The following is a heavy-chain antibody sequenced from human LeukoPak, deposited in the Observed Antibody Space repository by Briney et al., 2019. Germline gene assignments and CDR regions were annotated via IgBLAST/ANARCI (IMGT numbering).Heavy chain of an antibody. CDR1: GYTFTSYG. Sequence: ASVKVSCKASGYTFTSYGISWVRQAPGQGLEWMGWISAYNGSTNYAQKLQGRVTMTTDTSTSTAYMELRSLRSDDTAVYYCARDLRSGWYVFFDYWGQGTLVTVSS. CDR2: ISAYNGST. J-gene: IGHJ4*02. D-gene: IGHD6-19*01. CDR3: ARDLRSGWYVFFDY. V-gene: IGHV1-18*01.